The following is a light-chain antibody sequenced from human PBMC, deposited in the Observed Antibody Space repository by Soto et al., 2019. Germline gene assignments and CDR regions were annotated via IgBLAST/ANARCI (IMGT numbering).Light chain of an antibody. J-gene: IGKJ3*01. CDR1: QNISKY. V-gene: IGKV1-33*01. CDR2: DIS. CDR3: QQYYNLYT. Sequence: DIQMTQSPSSLSASVGDRVTITCQASQNISKYLNWYQQKTGQAPNLLIYDISNLETGVPSRFSGIGSGTDFTFTISSLQPEDFATYYCQQYYNLYTFGPGTKVEFK.